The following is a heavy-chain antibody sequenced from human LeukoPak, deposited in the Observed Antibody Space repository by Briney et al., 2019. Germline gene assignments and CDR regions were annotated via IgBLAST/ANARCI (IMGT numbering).Heavy chain of an antibody. CDR2: GNRNGGST. J-gene: IGHJ4*02. CDR3: VRGVKRDGYNPFDY. D-gene: IGHD5-24*01. Sequence: GGSLRLSCAASGGTFHDFAMGWVRQAPPMGLEWVSGGNRNGGSTGYADSVKGRFTISRDNSENYLYLQMFSLTTDDTALYYCVRGVKRDGYNPFDYWGQGTLVTISS. V-gene: IGHV3-20*04. CDR1: GGTFHDFA.